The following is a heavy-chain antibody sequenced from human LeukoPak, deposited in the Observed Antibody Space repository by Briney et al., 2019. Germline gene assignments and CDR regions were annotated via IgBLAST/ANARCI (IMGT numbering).Heavy chain of an antibody. D-gene: IGHD3-9*01. CDR2: IKQDGTEE. V-gene: IGHV3-7*01. CDR1: GFTFISYW. Sequence: GGSLRLSCAPSGFTFISYWMTWVRQAPGAGLEWVASIKQDGTEEYYVDSVKGRFTISRDSARSSLYLQLNSLRAEDTAVYYCARDEIYYDILTGYRHFDYWGQGTLVTVFS. J-gene: IGHJ4*02. CDR3: ARDEIYYDILTGYRHFDY.